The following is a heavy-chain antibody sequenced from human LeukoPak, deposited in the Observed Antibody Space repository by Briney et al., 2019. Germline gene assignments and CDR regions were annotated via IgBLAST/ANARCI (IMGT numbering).Heavy chain of an antibody. CDR3: ARDLRRKTMSSYYFDY. Sequence: GASVKVSCNASGYTFTSYYTHWVRQAPGQGLEWMGIINPSGGSTSYAQKFQGRVTMTRDMSTSTVYMELSSLRSEDTAVYYCARDLRRKTMSSYYFDYWGQGTLVTVSS. CDR2: INPSGGST. V-gene: IGHV1-46*01. CDR1: GYTFTSYY. D-gene: IGHD3-10*02. J-gene: IGHJ4*02.